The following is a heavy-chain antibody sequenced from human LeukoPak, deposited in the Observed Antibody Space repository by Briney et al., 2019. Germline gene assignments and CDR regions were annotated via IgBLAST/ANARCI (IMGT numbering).Heavy chain of an antibody. J-gene: IGHJ4*02. CDR3: ATLGGHSLAAQNGY. D-gene: IGHD3-16*01. Sequence: GASVKVSCKASGYTFTVCFMHWVRQAPGQGLEWMGWINPSNGGTHYAQRFQGRVTMTRDSSISTAYMELSRPTSDDTAVYYCATLGGHSLAAQNGYWGQGTLVTVSS. CDR1: GYTFTVCF. V-gene: IGHV1-2*02. CDR2: INPSNGGT.